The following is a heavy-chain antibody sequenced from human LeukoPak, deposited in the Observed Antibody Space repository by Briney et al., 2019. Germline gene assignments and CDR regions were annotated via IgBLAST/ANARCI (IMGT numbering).Heavy chain of an antibody. J-gene: IGHJ6*03. CDR2: ISAYNGNT. CDR3: ARDRSGSYEYYMDV. CDR1: GYTFTSYG. V-gene: IGHV1-18*01. Sequence: ASVKVSCKASGYTFTSYGISWVRQAPGQGLECMGWISAYNGNTNYAQKFQGRVTLTTDTSTSTAYMELRSLRSDDTAVYYCARDRSGSYEYYMDVWGKGTTVTVSS. D-gene: IGHD1-26*01.